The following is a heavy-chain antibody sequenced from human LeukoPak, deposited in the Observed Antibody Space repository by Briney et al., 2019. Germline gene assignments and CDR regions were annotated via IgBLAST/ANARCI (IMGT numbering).Heavy chain of an antibody. Sequence: PGGSLRLSCAASGFTFSSYGMHWVRQAPGKGLEWVAVISYDGSNKYYADSVKGRFTISRDNSKNTLYLKMNSLRAEDTAVYYCAKDAPVVTRGSYFDYWGQGTLVTVSS. CDR1: GFTFSSYG. J-gene: IGHJ4*02. V-gene: IGHV3-30*18. D-gene: IGHD4-23*01. CDR2: ISYDGSNK. CDR3: AKDAPVVTRGSYFDY.